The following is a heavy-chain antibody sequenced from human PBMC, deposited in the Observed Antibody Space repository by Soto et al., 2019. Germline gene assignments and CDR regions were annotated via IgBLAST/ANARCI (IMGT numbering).Heavy chain of an antibody. D-gene: IGHD6-13*01. CDR2: ISSGSSVT. J-gene: IGHJ4*02. CDR3: AREEGSSWSFDY. Sequence: GGSLRLSCAASGFTFRSFSMNWVRQAPGRGLEWLSYISSGSSVTYYADSVKGRFNISRDNAKNSLYLQMDRLRDEDTAVYYCAREEGSSWSFDYWGQGTLVTVSS. CDR1: GFTFRSFS. V-gene: IGHV3-48*02.